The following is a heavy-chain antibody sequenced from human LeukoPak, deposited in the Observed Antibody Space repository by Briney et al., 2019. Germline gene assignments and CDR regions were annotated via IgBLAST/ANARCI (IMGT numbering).Heavy chain of an antibody. CDR3: ARDLAVAGLGGFDY. CDR1: GYTFTSYY. Sequence: ASVKVSCKASGYTFTSYYMHWVRQAPGQGLEWMGIINPSGGSTSYAQKFQGRVTITADKSTSTAYMELSSLRSEDTAVYYCARDLAVAGLGGFDYWGQGTLVTVSS. CDR2: INPSGGST. D-gene: IGHD6-19*01. J-gene: IGHJ4*02. V-gene: IGHV1-46*01.